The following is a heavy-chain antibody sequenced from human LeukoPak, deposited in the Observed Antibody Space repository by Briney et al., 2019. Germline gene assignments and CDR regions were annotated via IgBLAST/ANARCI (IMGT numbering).Heavy chain of an antibody. CDR1: GYTFTDYY. D-gene: IGHD6-13*01. Sequence: ASVKVSCKASGYTFTDYYMHWVRQAPGQGLEWMGWINPNSGGTNYAQKFQGWVTMTRDTSISSAYMELNRLRSDDTAVYYCARDQASAAVGTVYYYHGMDVWGQGTTVTVSS. J-gene: IGHJ6*02. V-gene: IGHV1-2*04. CDR3: ARDQASAAVGTVYYYHGMDV. CDR2: INPNSGGT.